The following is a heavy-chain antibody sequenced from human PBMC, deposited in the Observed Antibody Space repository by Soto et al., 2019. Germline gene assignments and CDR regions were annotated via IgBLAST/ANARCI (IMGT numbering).Heavy chain of an antibody. J-gene: IGHJ5*02. CDR1: GGSISSSSYY. Sequence: PSETLSLTCTVSGGSISSSSYYWVWIRHPPGKGLEWIGSIYYSGSTYYNPSLKSRVTISVDTSKNQFSLKLSSVTAADTAVYYCASLRGDYVGANWFDPWGQGTLVTVSS. CDR3: ASLRGDYVGANWFDP. V-gene: IGHV4-39*01. D-gene: IGHD4-17*01. CDR2: IYYSGST.